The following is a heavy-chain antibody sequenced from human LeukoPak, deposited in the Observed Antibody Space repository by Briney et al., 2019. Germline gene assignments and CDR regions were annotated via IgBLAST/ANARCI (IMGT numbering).Heavy chain of an antibody. CDR1: GFTFSSYA. CDR3: ACAQGGAGKLEPLYAFDI. CDR2: ISSNGGST. Sequence: PGGSLRLSCAASGFTFSSYAMHWVRQAPGKGLEYVSAISSNGGSTYYANSVKGRFTISRDNSKNTLYLQMGSLRAEDMAVYYCACAQGGAGKLEPLYAFDIWGQGTMVTVSS. J-gene: IGHJ3*02. D-gene: IGHD1-1*01. V-gene: IGHV3-64*01.